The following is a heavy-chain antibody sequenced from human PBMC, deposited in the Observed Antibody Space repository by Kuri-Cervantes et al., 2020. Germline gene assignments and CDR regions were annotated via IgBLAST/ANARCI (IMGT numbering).Heavy chain of an antibody. CDR2: IYYSGST. CDR3: ARMTLLAVAGGEYFQH. Sequence: SETLSLTCTVSGGSISSSSYYWGWIRQPPGKGLAWIGTIYYSGSTYYNPALRSRVTISVDTSKNQFSLKLSSVTAADTAVYYCARMTLLAVAGGEYFQHWGQGTLVTVSS. CDR1: GGSISSSSYY. J-gene: IGHJ1*01. D-gene: IGHD6-19*01. V-gene: IGHV4-39*01.